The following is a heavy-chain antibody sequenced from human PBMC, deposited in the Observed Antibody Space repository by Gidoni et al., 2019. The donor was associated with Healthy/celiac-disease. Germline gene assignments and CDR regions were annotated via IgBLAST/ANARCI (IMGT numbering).Heavy chain of an antibody. CDR1: GGTFSSYA. Sequence: QVQLAQSGAEVQKPGSSVKVSCKASGGTFSSYATSWVRQASGQGLQWMGGIIPIFGTANYAQKFQGRVTITADESTSTAYMELSSLRSEDTAVYYCARESGSSRHYYYYMDVWGKGTTVTVSS. V-gene: IGHV1-69*01. CDR2: IIPIFGTA. J-gene: IGHJ6*03. D-gene: IGHD2-2*01. CDR3: ARESGSSRHYYYYMDV.